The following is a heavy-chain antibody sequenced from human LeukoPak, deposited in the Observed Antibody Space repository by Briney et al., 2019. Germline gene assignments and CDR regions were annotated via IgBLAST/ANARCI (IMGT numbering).Heavy chain of an antibody. Sequence: PGGSLRLSWATSGFTFSSYSMNWVRQAPGTGLEWVSSISSGSDYIYYADSVKGRFTISRDNAKNSLYLQMTSLRAEDTAVYYCASTNHYYGSGTYDYYFDYWGQGTLLTVSS. CDR1: GFTFSSYS. D-gene: IGHD3-10*01. CDR2: ISSGSDYI. V-gene: IGHV3-21*01. J-gene: IGHJ4*02. CDR3: ASTNHYYGSGTYDYYFDY.